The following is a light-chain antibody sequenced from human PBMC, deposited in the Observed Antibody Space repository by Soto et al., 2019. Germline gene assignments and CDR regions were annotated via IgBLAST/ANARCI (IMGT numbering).Light chain of an antibody. Sequence: EIVLTQSPGALSLSPGERATLSCRASQIIDSRYLGWYEQKPGQASRLLIYGATRRATGIPDRFSGSGSGTDFTLTISRLEPEDFGVYYCQQYGSLPPWTFGQGTKVEIK. J-gene: IGKJ1*01. CDR1: QIIDSRY. CDR2: GAT. CDR3: QQYGSLPPWT. V-gene: IGKV3-20*01.